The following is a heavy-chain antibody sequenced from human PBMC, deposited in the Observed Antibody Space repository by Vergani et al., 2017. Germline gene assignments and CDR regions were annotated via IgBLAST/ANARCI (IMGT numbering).Heavy chain of an antibody. D-gene: IGHD1-26*01. CDR2: IRSKANSYAT. J-gene: IGHJ5*02. CDR1: GFTFSGSA. Sequence: EVQLVESGGGLVQPGGSLKLSCAASGFTFSGSAMHWVRQASGKGLEWVGRIRSKANSYATAYAASVKGRFTISRDDSKNTAYLQMNSLKTEDTAVYYCTRHPAPSSSGSYNAPWGQGTLVTVSS. CDR3: TRHPAPSSSGSYNAP. V-gene: IGHV3-73*02.